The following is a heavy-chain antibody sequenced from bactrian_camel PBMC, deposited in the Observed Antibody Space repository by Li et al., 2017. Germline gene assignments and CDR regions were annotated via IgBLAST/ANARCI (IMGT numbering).Heavy chain of an antibody. CDR3: AAGGGVDSDYEYSLDAADFDY. CDR2: IFGGVGFT. D-gene: IGHD4*01. Sequence: HVQLVESGGGAVQAGGSLRLSCAASRNTASLYCMAWFRQALGKEREGVAEIFGGVGFTSYADSVKGRFTMSRDNAKNTLYLQMDSLKPEDTAMYFCAAGGGVDSDYEYSLDAADFDYWGQGTQVTVS. CDR1: RNTASLYC. V-gene: IGHV3S1*01. J-gene: IGHJ6*01.